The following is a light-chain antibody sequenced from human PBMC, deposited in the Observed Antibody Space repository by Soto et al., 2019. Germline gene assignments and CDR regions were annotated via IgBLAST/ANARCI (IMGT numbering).Light chain of an antibody. V-gene: IGLV1-40*01. CDR1: SSNIGAGYD. Sequence: QSVLTQPPSVSGAPGQRVTISCTGSSSNIGAGYDVHWYQQLPGTAPKLLIYGNSNRPSGVPDRFSGSKSGTSASLAITGLQAEDEADYYCLSYDSSLSGSVVFGGATKLTVL. CDR2: GNS. J-gene: IGLJ2*01. CDR3: LSYDSSLSGSVV.